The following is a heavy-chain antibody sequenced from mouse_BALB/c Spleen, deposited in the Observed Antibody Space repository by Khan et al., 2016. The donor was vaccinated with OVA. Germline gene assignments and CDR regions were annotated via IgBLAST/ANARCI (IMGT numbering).Heavy chain of an antibody. D-gene: IGHD2-3*01. CDR3: ARTGYYYFDY. CDR1: GFTFSGFG. J-gene: IGHJ2*01. Sequence: VELVESGGGLVQTGGSRKLSCAASGFTFSGFGMHWVRQTPEKGLEWVAYISDGSNTIYYADTVKGRFTISRDNPKNTLFLQMTSLRSEDTARYYCARTGYYYFDYWGQGTTLTVSS. V-gene: IGHV5-17*02. CDR2: ISDGSNTI.